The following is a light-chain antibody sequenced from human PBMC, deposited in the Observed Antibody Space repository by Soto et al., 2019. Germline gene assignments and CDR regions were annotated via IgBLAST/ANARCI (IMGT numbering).Light chain of an antibody. CDR1: QSLLHITGETF. J-gene: IGKJ5*01. Sequence: DVVMTQTPLSLSVAPGQRASISCKSSQSLLHITGETFLFWYLQKPGQSPQLLIYEVSTRVSGVPDRFSGSGSGTDFTLEISRVETDDVGIYYCMQSTQLPPPCGQGTRLEIK. CDR2: EVS. CDR3: MQSTQLPPP. V-gene: IGKV2D-29*02.